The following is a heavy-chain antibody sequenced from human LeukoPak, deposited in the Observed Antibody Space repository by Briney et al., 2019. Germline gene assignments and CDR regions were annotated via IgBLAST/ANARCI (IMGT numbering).Heavy chain of an antibody. CDR1: GGSVSGTNYY. CDR2: IYYSGST. D-gene: IGHD1-26*01. J-gene: IGHJ4*02. CDR3: ARLRSPGDFDY. Sequence: SETLSLTCSVSGGSVSGTNYYWAWIRQPPEKGLEWIGTIYYSGSTYYNVSLKSRVTISVDTSKNQFSLNLSSVTAADAAVYYCARLRSPGDFDYWGQGTLVTVSS. V-gene: IGHV4-39*07.